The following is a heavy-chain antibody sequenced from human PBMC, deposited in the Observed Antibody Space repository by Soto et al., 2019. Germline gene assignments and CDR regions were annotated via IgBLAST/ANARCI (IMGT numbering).Heavy chain of an antibody. CDR3: VTGDHLVR. J-gene: IGHJ4*02. D-gene: IGHD6-6*01. CDR2: INPKTGDT. Sequence: QMQLVQSGAEARKPGASVKVSCKTSGYTFTGYYLNWVRQAPGRGLEWVGWINPKTGDTNNAQEFQGRVTMTTDTSISTGYMELSGLKSDDTAVYYCVTGDHLVRWGQGTRVTVSS. CDR1: GYTFTGYY. V-gene: IGHV1-2*02.